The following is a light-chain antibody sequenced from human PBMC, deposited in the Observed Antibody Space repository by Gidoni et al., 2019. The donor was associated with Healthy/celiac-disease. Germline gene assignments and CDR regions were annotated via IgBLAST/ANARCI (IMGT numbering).Light chain of an antibody. V-gene: IGKV3-20*01. CDR3: QQYGSSPSST. CDR1: QRVSSSY. J-gene: IGKJ2*01. Sequence: EIVLTQSPGTLSLFPGARATLSSRASQRVSSSYLAWYQQKPGQAPRLLIYGASSRATGIPDRFSGSGSGTDFTLTISRLEPEDFAVYYCQQYGSSPSSTFGQGTKLEIK. CDR2: GAS.